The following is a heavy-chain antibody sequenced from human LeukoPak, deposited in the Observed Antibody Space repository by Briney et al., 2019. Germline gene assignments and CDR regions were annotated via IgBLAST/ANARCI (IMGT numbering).Heavy chain of an antibody. CDR3: ARGRIGEGYYYYYMDV. Sequence: SETLSLTCTVSGGSISSGSYYWSWIRQPAGKGLEWIGRIYTSGSTNYNPSLKSRVTISVDTSKNQFSLKLSSVTAADTAVYYCARGRIGEGYYYYYMDVWGKGTTVTISS. V-gene: IGHV4-61*02. CDR2: IYTSGST. J-gene: IGHJ6*03. CDR1: GGSISSGSYY. D-gene: IGHD3-10*01.